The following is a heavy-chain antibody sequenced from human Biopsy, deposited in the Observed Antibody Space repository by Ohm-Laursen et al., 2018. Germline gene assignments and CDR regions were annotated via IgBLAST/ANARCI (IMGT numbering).Heavy chain of an antibody. J-gene: IGHJ6*02. V-gene: IGHV3-33*01. Sequence: SLRLSCAASGFTFRVYAMHWVRQAPGKGLEWVAIIWYDGSSEYYADSVKGRFTISRDNSKNTVYLQMNSLRVEDTAVYYCARDPIVGSKADGMDVWGQGTTVTVSS. D-gene: IGHD1-26*01. CDR2: IWYDGSSE. CDR1: GFTFRVYA. CDR3: ARDPIVGSKADGMDV.